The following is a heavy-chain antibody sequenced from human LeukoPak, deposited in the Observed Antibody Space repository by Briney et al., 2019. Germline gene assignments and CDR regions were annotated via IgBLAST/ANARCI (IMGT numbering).Heavy chain of an antibody. V-gene: IGHV4-4*07. CDR3: ARDHFWSGYLYGMDV. D-gene: IGHD3-3*02. CDR1: CGSISSYY. Sequence: SETLSLTCTVSCGSISSYYWSWIRQPAGKGLEWIGRIYTSGSTNYNPSLKSRVTMSVDTSKNQFSLKLSSVTAADTAVYYCARDHFWSGYLYGMDVWGQGTTVTVSS. CDR2: IYTSGST. J-gene: IGHJ6*02.